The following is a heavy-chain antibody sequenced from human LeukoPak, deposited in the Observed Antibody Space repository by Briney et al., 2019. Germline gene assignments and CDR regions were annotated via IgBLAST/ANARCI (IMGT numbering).Heavy chain of an antibody. V-gene: IGHV4-61*02. D-gene: IGHD6-13*01. CDR3: ARDFQQTLAAFDI. CDR2: IYTSGST. CDR1: GGSISSGSYY. Sequence: SETLSLTCTVSGGSISSGSYYWSWIRQPAGKGLEWIGRIYTSGSTNCNPSLKSRVTISVDTSKNQFSLKLSSVTAADTAVYYCARDFQQTLAAFDIWGQGTMVTVSS. J-gene: IGHJ3*02.